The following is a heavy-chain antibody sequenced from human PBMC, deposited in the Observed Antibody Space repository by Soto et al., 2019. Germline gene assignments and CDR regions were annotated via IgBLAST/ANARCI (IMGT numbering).Heavy chain of an antibody. Sequence: PGGSLRLSCAASGFTFSSYWMHWVRQAPGKGLVWVSRIKTDGSSTNYADSVKGRFTISRDNAKNTVYPQMNSLRAEDTAVFYCARGVRGHYGFDVWGQGTVVTVSS. CDR1: GFTFSSYW. CDR3: ARGVRGHYGFDV. V-gene: IGHV3-74*01. CDR2: IKTDGSST. D-gene: IGHD3-10*01. J-gene: IGHJ3*01.